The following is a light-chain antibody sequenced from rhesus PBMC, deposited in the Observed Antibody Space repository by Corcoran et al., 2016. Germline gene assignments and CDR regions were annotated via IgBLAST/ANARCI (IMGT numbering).Light chain of an antibody. CDR1: QGISSY. V-gene: IGKV1-25*01. CDR3: PQHNSYPRT. CDR2: AAS. Sequence: DIQMTQSPSSLSASVGDRVTITCWASQGISSYLAWYQHKPGKAPKLLIYAASTLQSGVPSRCSGRGSRTDFTLTISSLQPEDFSTYYCPQHNSYPRTFGQGTKVEIK. J-gene: IGKJ1*01.